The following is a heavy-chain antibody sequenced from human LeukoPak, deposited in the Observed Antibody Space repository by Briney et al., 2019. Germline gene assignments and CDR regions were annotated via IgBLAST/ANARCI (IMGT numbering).Heavy chain of an antibody. CDR3: ARLFTGIAVAGTLDY. D-gene: IGHD6-19*01. Sequence: GESLKISCKGSGYGFTSYWIGWVRQMPGKGLEWMGIIYPGDSDTRYSPSFQGQVTISADKSISTAYLQWSSLKASDTAMYYCARLFTGIAVAGTLDYWGQGTLVTVSS. V-gene: IGHV5-51*01. CDR1: GYGFTSYW. CDR2: IYPGDSDT. J-gene: IGHJ4*02.